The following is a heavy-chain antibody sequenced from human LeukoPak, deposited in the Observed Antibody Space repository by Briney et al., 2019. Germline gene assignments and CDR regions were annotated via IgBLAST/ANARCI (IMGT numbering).Heavy chain of an antibody. CDR3: ARHSSMIVVVAPTGFDH. J-gene: IGHJ2*01. CDR1: RGSITISSYY. Sequence: SETLSLTCTVSRGSITISSYYWGWIGQSPGKGLEWLVRIQHSGGTYDKPSLKSRVSMSVDTSNNQFSQRLSSVTAAEPAVYDCARHSSMIVVVAPTGFDHWGRGTLVTVSS. CDR2: IQHSGGT. V-gene: IGHV4-39*01. D-gene: IGHD2-15*01.